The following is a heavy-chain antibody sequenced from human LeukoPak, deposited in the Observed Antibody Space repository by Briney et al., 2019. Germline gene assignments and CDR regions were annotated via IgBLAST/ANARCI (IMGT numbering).Heavy chain of an antibody. CDR1: GFTFSNYE. D-gene: IGHD4-17*01. J-gene: IGHJ5*02. Sequence: GGSLRLSCAASGFTFSNYEMNWVRQAPGKGLEWVSYISSSGSITYNADSVKGRFTISRDNAKNSLYLQMDSLTAEDTAVYYCSRGGYGDYNNWFDPWGQGTLVIVSP. CDR3: SRGGYGDYNNWFDP. CDR2: ISSSGSIT. V-gene: IGHV3-48*03.